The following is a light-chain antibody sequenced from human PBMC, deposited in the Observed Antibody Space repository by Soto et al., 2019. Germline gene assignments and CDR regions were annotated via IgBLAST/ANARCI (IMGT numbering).Light chain of an antibody. Sequence: QSALTQPPSASGWPGQSVTISCAGSNSDIGASNSVSWYQQHPGKAPKLLISEVTKRPSGVPDRFSGSKSGNTASLAVSGLQAEDEADYYCGSKAGSNKHVVFGGGTQLTV. V-gene: IGLV2-8*01. CDR1: NSDIGASNS. CDR3: GSKAGSNKHVV. J-gene: IGLJ2*01. CDR2: EVT.